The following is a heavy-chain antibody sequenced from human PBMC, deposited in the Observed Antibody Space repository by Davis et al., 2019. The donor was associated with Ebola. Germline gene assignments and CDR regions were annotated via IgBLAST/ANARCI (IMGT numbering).Heavy chain of an antibody. CDR3: AKGLVVVRKSGWFDP. Sequence: GESLKISCAASGFTFSSYAMSWVRQAPGKGLEWVSAISGSGGSTYYADSVKGRFTISRDNSKNTLYLQMNSLRAEDTAVYYCAKGLVVVRKSGWFDPWGQGTLVTVSS. V-gene: IGHV3-23*01. CDR1: GFTFSSYA. J-gene: IGHJ5*02. D-gene: IGHD2-2*01. CDR2: ISGSGGST.